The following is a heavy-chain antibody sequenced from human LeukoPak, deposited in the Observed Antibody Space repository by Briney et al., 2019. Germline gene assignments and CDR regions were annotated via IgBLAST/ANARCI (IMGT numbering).Heavy chain of an antibody. CDR2: ISGSGTM. Sequence: SETLSLTCTVSGGSISSYYWSWIRQPAGKGLEWIGRISGSGTMTCNPALQSRLTISIDTSKNQFSLKLMSVTAADTAVYYCARDSGTTGEVKFDPWGQGTLVTVSS. CDR3: ARDSGTTGEVKFDP. V-gene: IGHV4-4*07. J-gene: IGHJ5*02. D-gene: IGHD3-10*01. CDR1: GGSISSYY.